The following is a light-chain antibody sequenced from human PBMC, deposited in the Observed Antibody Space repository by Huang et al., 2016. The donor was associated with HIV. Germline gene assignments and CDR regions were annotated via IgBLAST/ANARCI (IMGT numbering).Light chain of an antibody. CDR1: QGIYSY. J-gene: IGKJ5*01. Sequence: IQLPQSPSSLSASVVDSVTITCRASQGIYSYLAWYQQKPGKAPKLLINANSTFQSGVAVRVSGSGSWTDFTLTICSLQPEDFSTYYFQQLKRYPLSFGRGTRLEIK. CDR2: ANS. CDR3: QQLKRYPLS. V-gene: IGKV1-9*01.